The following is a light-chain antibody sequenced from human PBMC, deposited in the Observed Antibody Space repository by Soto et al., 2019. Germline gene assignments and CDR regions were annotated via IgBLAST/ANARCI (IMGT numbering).Light chain of an antibody. CDR1: QSISRN. Sequence: EIVLTQSPSTLSVSPGQRATLSCRASQSISRNLAWYQQKPGQAPRLLIYGASTRATGIPARFSGSGSGTEFTLIISSLQSEDFAVYYCQHYNNWPPWTFGQGTKVDIK. CDR3: QHYNNWPPWT. CDR2: GAS. J-gene: IGKJ1*01. V-gene: IGKV3-15*01.